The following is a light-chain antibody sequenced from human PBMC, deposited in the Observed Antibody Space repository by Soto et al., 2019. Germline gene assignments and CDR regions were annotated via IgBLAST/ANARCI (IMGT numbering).Light chain of an antibody. CDR3: QQRSNWPPWT. J-gene: IGKJ1*01. CDR2: DAS. CDR1: QSVSSY. V-gene: IGKV3-11*01. Sequence: EIVLTQSPATLSLSPGERATLSCRASQSVSSYLAWYQQKPGQAPRLLIYDASNRATGIPARFSGSGSGSDFTLTISISVPEHFSVYYCQQRSNWPPWTFGQGTKVEIK.